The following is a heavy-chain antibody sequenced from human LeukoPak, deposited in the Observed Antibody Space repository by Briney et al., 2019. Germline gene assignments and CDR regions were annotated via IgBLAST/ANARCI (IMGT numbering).Heavy chain of an antibody. CDR1: GGTFSSYT. Sequence: GSSVKVSCKASGGTFSSYTISWVRQAPGQGLEWMGRIIPILGIANYAQKFQGRVTLTADKSTSTAYMELSSLRSEDTAVYYCARGAIYCSGGSCYPNYFDYWGQGTLVTVSS. J-gene: IGHJ4*02. V-gene: IGHV1-69*02. CDR2: IIPILGIA. CDR3: ARGAIYCSGGSCYPNYFDY. D-gene: IGHD2-15*01.